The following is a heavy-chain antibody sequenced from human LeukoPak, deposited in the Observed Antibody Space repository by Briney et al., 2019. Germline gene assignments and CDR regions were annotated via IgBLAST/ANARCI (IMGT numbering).Heavy chain of an antibody. CDR1: GYSFTSYW. J-gene: IGHJ4*02. CDR3: ARQDAYYYDSSGYYYFDY. V-gene: IGHV5-51*01. Sequence: GESLKISCKGSGYSFTSYWIGLVRQMPGKGLEWMGIIYPGDSDTRYSPSFQGQVTISADKSISTAYLQWSSLKASDTAMYYCARQDAYYYDSSGYYYFDYWGQGTLVTVSS. D-gene: IGHD3-22*01. CDR2: IYPGDSDT.